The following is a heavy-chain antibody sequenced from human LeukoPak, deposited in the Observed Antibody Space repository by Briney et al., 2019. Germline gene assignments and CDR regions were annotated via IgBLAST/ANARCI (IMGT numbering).Heavy chain of an antibody. D-gene: IGHD3-22*01. CDR1: GFTFSNYE. CDR3: ATSRGYFFRWFQH. Sequence: QTGGSLRLSCSASGFTFSNYEMNWVRQAPGKGLEWVSYIASSGSTIYYADSVKGRFTISRDNAKSSLFLQMNSLRADDTAVYYCATSRGYFFRWFQHWGQGTLVTVSS. V-gene: IGHV3-48*03. CDR2: IASSGSTI. J-gene: IGHJ1*01.